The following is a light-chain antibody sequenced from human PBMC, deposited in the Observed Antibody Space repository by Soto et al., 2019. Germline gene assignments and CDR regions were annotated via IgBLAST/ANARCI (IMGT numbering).Light chain of an antibody. J-gene: IGKJ5*01. CDR2: DAS. CDR1: QSISRY. CDR3: QQRSNWLT. Sequence: EIVLTQSPATLSLSPGESATLSCRASQSISRYLAWYQQKPGQAPRLLIYDASNRATGIPARFSGSGSGTDFTLTISSLEPEDFAVYYCQQRSNWLTFGQGTRLEIK. V-gene: IGKV3-11*01.